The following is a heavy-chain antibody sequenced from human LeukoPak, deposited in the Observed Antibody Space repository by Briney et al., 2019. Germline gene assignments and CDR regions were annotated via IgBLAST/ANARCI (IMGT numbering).Heavy chain of an antibody. CDR1: GFTVSSNY. CDR2: IYSGGST. CDR3: ARQPRGYSYGLLYYFDY. J-gene: IGHJ4*02. D-gene: IGHD5-18*01. Sequence: SGGSLRLSCAAPGFTVSSNYMSWVRQAPGKGLEWVSVIYSGGSTYYADSVKGRFTISRDNSKNTLYLQMNSLRAEDTAVYYCARQPRGYSYGLLYYFDYWGQGTLVTVSS. V-gene: IGHV3-53*01.